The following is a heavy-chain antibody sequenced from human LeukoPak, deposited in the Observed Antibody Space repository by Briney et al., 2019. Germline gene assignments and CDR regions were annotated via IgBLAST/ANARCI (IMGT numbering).Heavy chain of an antibody. CDR3: ARDTGKSGYPGY. J-gene: IGHJ4*02. Sequence: SETLSLTCTVSGGSISSDYWSWIRQPAGTAPEWIGRIYSSGIINYNPSLKSRVTMSLDNSKNQLSLKLSYVTAADMAVYYCARDTGKSGYPGYWGQGTLVTVSS. CDR2: IYSSGII. V-gene: IGHV4-4*07. CDR1: GGSISSDY. D-gene: IGHD3-3*01.